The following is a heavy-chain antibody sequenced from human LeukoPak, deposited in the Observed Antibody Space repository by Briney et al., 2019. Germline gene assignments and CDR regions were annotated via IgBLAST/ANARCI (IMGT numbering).Heavy chain of an antibody. J-gene: IGHJ3*02. D-gene: IGHD4/OR15-4a*01. V-gene: IGHV1-2*02. CDR3: ARDFTRVLASSGGAFDI. Sequence: ASVKVSCKASGYTFTGYYMHWVRQAPGQGLEWMGWINPNSGGTNYAQKFQGRVTMTRDTSISTAYMELSRLRSDDTAVYYCARDFTRVLASSGGAFDIWGQGTMVTVSS. CDR1: GYTFTGYY. CDR2: INPNSGGT.